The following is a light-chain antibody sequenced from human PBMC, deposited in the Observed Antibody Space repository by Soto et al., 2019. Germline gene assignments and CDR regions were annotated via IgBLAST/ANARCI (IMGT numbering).Light chain of an antibody. Sequence: QSVLTQSSSASASLGSSVKVTCTLSSGHSSYIIAWHQQQPGKAPRYLMKLEGSGSYNKGSGVPDRFSGSSSGADRYLSISNLQFEDEADYYCETWDGNTRVFGGGTKVTVL. V-gene: IGLV4-60*02. CDR2: LEGSGSY. CDR1: SGHSSYI. CDR3: ETWDGNTRV. J-gene: IGLJ3*02.